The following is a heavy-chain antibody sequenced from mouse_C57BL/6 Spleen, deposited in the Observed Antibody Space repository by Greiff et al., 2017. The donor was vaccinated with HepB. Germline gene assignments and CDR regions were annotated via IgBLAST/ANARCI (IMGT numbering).Heavy chain of an antibody. CDR3: ARLANWDWYFDV. J-gene: IGHJ1*03. V-gene: IGHV5-9*01. CDR1: GFTFSSYT. D-gene: IGHD4-1*01. Sequence: EVKLLESGGGLVKPGGSLKLSCAASGFTFSSYTMSWVRQTPEKRLEWVATISGGGSNTYYPDSVKGRFTISRDNAKNTLYLQMSSLRSEDTALYYCARLANWDWYFDVWGTGTTVTVSS. CDR2: ISGGGSNT.